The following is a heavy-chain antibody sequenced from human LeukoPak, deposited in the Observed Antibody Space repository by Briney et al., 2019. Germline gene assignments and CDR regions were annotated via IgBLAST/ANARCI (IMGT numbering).Heavy chain of an antibody. CDR2: IWYDGSNK. Sequence: SGGSLRLSCAASGVTFSGYGMRWVRQAPGKGLEWGADIWYDGSNKYYADSVRGRVIISRENSKNTLYLQLNSLRAEDTAVYYCARDSRYYFDRSACDFWGQGTRVTVSS. V-gene: IGHV3-33*01. CDR1: GVTFSGYG. CDR3: ARDSRYYFDRSACDF. J-gene: IGHJ4*02. D-gene: IGHD3-22*01.